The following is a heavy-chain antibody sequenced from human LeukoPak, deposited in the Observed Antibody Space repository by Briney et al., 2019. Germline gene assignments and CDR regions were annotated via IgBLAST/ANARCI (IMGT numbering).Heavy chain of an antibody. CDR3: AIGEMFSDACEC. Sequence: GGSLRLSCVPPALTLRDFVTSCFRQAPGKGLEWVSGISGRGDKTYRADSVTGRFTISRDNSKNTVYLQVNSLRVEDTAVYYFAIGEMFSDACECWVQGTAVTVSS. D-gene: IGHD5-24*01. J-gene: IGHJ3*01. CDR1: ALTLRDFV. V-gene: IGHV3-23*01. CDR2: ISGRGDKT.